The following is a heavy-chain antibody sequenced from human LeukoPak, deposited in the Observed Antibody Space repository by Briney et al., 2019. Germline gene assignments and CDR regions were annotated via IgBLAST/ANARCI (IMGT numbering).Heavy chain of an antibody. CDR3: ARDQRGGTYYYMDV. Sequence: PSETLSLTCTVSGGSISSSSYYWGWIRQPPGKGLEWIGSIYYSGSTYYNPSLKSRVTISVDTSKNQFSLKLSSVTAADTAVYYCARDQRGGTYYYMDVWGKGTTVTVSS. D-gene: IGHD2-15*01. CDR2: IYYSGST. J-gene: IGHJ6*03. CDR1: GGSISSSSYY. V-gene: IGHV4-39*07.